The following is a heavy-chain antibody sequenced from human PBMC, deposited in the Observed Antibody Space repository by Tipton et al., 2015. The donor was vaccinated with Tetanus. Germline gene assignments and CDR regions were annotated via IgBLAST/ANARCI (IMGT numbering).Heavy chain of an antibody. V-gene: IGHV3-33*08. CDR3: ARDSSQGLIDVWSVFHDQIDY. CDR2: IWFDGSQE. Sequence: SLRLSCVASGFDVSRHYMIWVRQAPGKGLEWVAVIWFDGSQEKYADSVKGRFTISRDNSNSTLYLHMNSLRAGDTATYYCARDSSQGLIDVWSVFHDQIDYWGHGTLVTVSS. CDR1: GFDVSRHY. D-gene: IGHD3-3*01. J-gene: IGHJ4*01.